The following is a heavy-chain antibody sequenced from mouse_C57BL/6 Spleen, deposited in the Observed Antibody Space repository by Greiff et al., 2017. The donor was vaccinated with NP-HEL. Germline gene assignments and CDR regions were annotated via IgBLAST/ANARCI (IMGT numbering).Heavy chain of an antibody. D-gene: IGHD3-3*01. CDR2: IDPSDSDT. CDR1: GYTFTSYW. J-gene: IGHJ2*01. CDR3: ATRGRLSFDY. Sequence: QVQLQQPGAELVKPGASVKLSCKASGYTFTSYWMQWVKQRPGQGLEWIGEIDPSDSDTNYNQKFKGKATLTVDTSSSTAYMQLSSLTSEDSAVYYCATRGRLSFDYWGQGTTLTVSS. V-gene: IGHV1-50*01.